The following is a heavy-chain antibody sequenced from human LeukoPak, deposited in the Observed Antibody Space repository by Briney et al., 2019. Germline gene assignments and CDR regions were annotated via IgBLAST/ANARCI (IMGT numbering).Heavy chain of an antibody. J-gene: IGHJ4*02. Sequence: PGGSLRLSCAASGFTFSNAWMNWVRQAPGKGLEWVGRIKSKTDGGTTDYAAPVKGRFTISRDDSKNTLYLQMNSLKTGDTAVYYCTSWNYYDSSGYSDWGQGTLVTVSS. CDR2: IKSKTDGGTT. D-gene: IGHD3-22*01. CDR3: TSWNYYDSSGYSD. CDR1: GFTFSNAW. V-gene: IGHV3-15*07.